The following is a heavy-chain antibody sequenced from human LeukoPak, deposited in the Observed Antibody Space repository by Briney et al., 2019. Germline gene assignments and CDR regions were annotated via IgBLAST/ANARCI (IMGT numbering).Heavy chain of an antibody. V-gene: IGHV3-30*02. CDR3: AKGLTYYYDSSGYYYLDY. CDR1: GFTFSSYG. CDR2: IRYDGSNK. D-gene: IGHD3-22*01. J-gene: IGHJ4*02. Sequence: GGSLRLSCAASGFTFSSYGMHWVRQAPGKGLEWVAFIRYDGSNKYYADSVKGRFTISGDNSKNTLYLQMNSLRAEDTAVYYCAKGLTYYYDSSGYYYLDYWGQGTLVTVSS.